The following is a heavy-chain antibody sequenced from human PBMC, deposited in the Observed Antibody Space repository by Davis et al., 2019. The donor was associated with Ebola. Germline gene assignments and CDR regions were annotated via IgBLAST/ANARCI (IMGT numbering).Heavy chain of an antibody. Sequence: GESLKISCAPSGFSVSTKYMNWVRQAPGKGLQWVSIMYSGGTTYYADSVKGRFTISRDSSKNTVYLQMNNLRAEDTAVYYCARGDFYYGVDVWGQGTTVTVSS. V-gene: IGHV3-53*01. CDR3: ARGDFYYGVDV. CDR1: GFSVSTKY. J-gene: IGHJ6*02. CDR2: MYSGGTT.